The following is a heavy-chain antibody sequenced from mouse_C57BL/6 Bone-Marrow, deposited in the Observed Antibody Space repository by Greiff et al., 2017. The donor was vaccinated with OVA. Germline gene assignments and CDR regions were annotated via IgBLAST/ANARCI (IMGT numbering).Heavy chain of an antibody. CDR3: TRGYSNYYAMDY. Sequence: VKLVESGAELVRPGASVTLSCKASGYTFTDYEMHWVKQTPVHGLEWIGAIDPETGGTPYNQKFKGKAILTADKSSSTAYMELRSLTSEDSAVYYCTRGYSNYYAMDYWGQGTSVTVSS. V-gene: IGHV1-15*01. CDR1: GYTFTDYE. D-gene: IGHD2-5*01. CDR2: IDPETGGT. J-gene: IGHJ4*01.